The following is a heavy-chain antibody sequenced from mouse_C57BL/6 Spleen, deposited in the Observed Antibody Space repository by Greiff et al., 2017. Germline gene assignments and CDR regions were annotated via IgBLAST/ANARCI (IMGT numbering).Heavy chain of an antibody. D-gene: IGHD2-1*01. J-gene: IGHJ2*01. CDR3: ARDRGNYEDYFDY. CDR2: ISDGGSYT. Sequence: EVMLVESGGGLVKPGGSLKLSCAASGFTFSSYAMSWVRQTPEKRLAWVATISDGGSYTYYPDNVKGRFTISRDNAKNNLYLQMSHLKSEDTAMYYCARDRGNYEDYFDYWGQGTTLTVSS. CDR1: GFTFSSYA. V-gene: IGHV5-4*01.